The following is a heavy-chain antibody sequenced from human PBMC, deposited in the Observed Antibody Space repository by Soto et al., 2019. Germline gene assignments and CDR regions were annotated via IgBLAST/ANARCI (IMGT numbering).Heavy chain of an antibody. J-gene: IGHJ6*02. V-gene: IGHV3-13*01. CDR3: ARARRYDSSGYYYYYYYYGMDV. Sequence: PGGSLRLSCAASGFTLSSYDMHWVRQATGKGLEWVSAIGTAGDTYYPGSVKGRFTISRENAKNSLYLQMNSLRAEDTAVYYCARARRYDSSGYYYYYYYYGMDVWGQGTTVTVSS. CDR2: IGTAGDT. CDR1: GFTLSSYD. D-gene: IGHD3-22*01.